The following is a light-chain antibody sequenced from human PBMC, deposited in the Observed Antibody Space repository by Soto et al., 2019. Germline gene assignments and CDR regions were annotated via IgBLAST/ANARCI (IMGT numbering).Light chain of an antibody. Sequence: IEMTQYPSTVSASVGARVTITCRASQRVYNCLAWYQQKPGKAPKLLISSVSTLESGVPSRFSGSGSGTEFTLAISSLQPEDLGTYYCQPYNSYLSFGPGTKVEI. V-gene: IGKV1-5*01. CDR2: SVS. J-gene: IGKJ3*01. CDR3: QPYNSYLS. CDR1: QRVYNC.